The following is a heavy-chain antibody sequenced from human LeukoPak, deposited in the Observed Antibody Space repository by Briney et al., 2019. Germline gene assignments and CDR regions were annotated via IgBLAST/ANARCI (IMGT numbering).Heavy chain of an antibody. CDR1: GYTFTSYG. V-gene: IGHV1-18*01. D-gene: IGHD1-7*01. Sequence: GASVKVSCKASGYTFTSYGISWMRQAPGQGLEWMGWISAHNGNTNYAQKLQGRVTMTTDTSTSTAYMELRSLRSDDTAVYYCARDSITGTTFDYWGQGTLVTVSS. CDR3: ARDSITGTTFDY. J-gene: IGHJ4*02. CDR2: ISAHNGNT.